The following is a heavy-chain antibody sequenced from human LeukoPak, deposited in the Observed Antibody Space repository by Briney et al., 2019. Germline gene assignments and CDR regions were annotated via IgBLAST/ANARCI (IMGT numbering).Heavy chain of an antibody. CDR1: GESLSGYY. D-gene: IGHD6-19*01. CDR2: INHRGDT. CDR3: AISSVGWYSFWG. Sequence: SETLSLTCAVYGESLSGYYWSWIRQPPGKGLEWIGEINHRGDTNYSPSLKSRVTISADRSKNQFSLKMTSVTAADTAVYFFAISSVGWYSFWGWGQGTLVTVSS. J-gene: IGHJ4*02. V-gene: IGHV4-34*01.